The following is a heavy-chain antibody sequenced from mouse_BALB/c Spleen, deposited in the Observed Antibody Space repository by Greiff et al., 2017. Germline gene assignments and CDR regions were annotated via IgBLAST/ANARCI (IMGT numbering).Heavy chain of an antibody. Sequence: QVQLQQSGAELARPGASVKLSCKASGYTFTSYTMHWVKQRPGQGLEWIGYINPSSGYTNYNQKFKDKATLTADKSSSTAYMQLSSLTSEDSAVYYCARQGITYAMDYWGQGTSVTVSS. V-gene: IGHV1-4*01. CDR3: ARQGITYAMDY. J-gene: IGHJ4*01. CDR1: GYTFTSYT. D-gene: IGHD2-4*01. CDR2: INPSSGYT.